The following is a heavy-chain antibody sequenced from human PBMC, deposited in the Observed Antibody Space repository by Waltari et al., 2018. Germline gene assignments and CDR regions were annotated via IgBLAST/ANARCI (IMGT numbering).Heavy chain of an antibody. J-gene: IGHJ4*02. D-gene: IGHD2-8*02. CDR1: W. CDR2: RYHSGKT. CDR3: AADRGVGLYFDY. V-gene: IGHV4-4*02. Sequence: WGRWVRQTPGKGREWIGERYHSGKTYNNPSLKSRVTISVDKSKNQFSLNLSSVTAADTAVYYCAADRGVGLYFDYWGQGTLVTVSS.